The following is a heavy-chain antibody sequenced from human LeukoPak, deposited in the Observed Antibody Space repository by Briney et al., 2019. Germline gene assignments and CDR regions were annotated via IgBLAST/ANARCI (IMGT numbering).Heavy chain of an antibody. J-gene: IGHJ4*02. D-gene: IGHD6-19*01. CDR1: GFTFSGSA. CDR3: TRLDSSGWSDY. Sequence: GGSLRLSCAASGFTFSGSAMHWVRQASGKGLEWVGRIGSKANSYATAYAASVKGRFTISRDDSKNTAYLQMNSLKTEDTAVYYCTRLDSSGWSDYWGQGTLVTVSS. CDR2: IGSKANSYAT. V-gene: IGHV3-73*01.